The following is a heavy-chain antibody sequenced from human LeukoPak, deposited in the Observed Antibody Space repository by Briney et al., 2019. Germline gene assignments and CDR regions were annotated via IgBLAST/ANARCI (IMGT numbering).Heavy chain of an antibody. D-gene: IGHD5-18*01. CDR2: IYYSGST. CDR3: ARVVDTAMVTGWYDP. CDR1: GGSISSYY. Sequence: SETLSLTCTVSGGSISSYYWSWIRQPPGKGLEWIGYIYYSGSTNYNPSLKSRVTISVDTSKNQFSLKLSSVTAADTAVYYCARVVDTAMVTGWYDPWGQGTLVTVSS. J-gene: IGHJ5*02. V-gene: IGHV4-59*01.